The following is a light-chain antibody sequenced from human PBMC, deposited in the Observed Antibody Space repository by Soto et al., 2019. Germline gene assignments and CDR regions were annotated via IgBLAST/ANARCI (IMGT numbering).Light chain of an antibody. CDR1: RSNIGGNI. CDR3: AAWDDSLNGVV. CDR2: GND. J-gene: IGLJ2*01. V-gene: IGLV1-44*01. Sequence: QSALTQPPSASGTPGQRVTISCSGIRSNIGGNIVNWYQQLPGTAPKLLIFGNDQRPSWVPDRFSGSKSGTSASLAISGLQSEDEANYYCAAWDDSLNGVVFGGGTKVTVL.